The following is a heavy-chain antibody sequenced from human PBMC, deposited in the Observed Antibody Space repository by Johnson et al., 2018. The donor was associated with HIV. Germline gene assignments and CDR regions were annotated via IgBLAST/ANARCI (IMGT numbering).Heavy chain of an antibody. CDR3: ARDHLSSRGAFDI. Sequence: QVQLVESGGGVVQPGRSLRLSCAASGFTFSSYAMHWVRQAPAKGLEWVAVISYDGSNKYYADSVKGRLTISRDNSKNTLYLQMNSLRAEDTAVYYCARDHLSSRGAFDIWGQGTMVTVSS. CDR2: ISYDGSNK. V-gene: IGHV3-30*04. CDR1: GFTFSSYA. D-gene: IGHD6-13*01. J-gene: IGHJ3*02.